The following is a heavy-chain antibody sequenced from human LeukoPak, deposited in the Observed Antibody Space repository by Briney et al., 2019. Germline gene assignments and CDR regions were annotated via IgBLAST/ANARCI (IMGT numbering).Heavy chain of an antibody. D-gene: IGHD2-21*01. J-gene: IGHJ6*02. Sequence: GGSLRLSCAASGLTISNNFMGWVRQAPGKGLEWVSLIYSGGSTYSADSVKGRFTISRDNSKNTLYLQMSSLRAEDTAVYYCASGLYGMDVWGQGTAVTVSS. CDR1: GLTISNNF. CDR2: IYSGGST. V-gene: IGHV3-66*01. CDR3: ASGLYGMDV.